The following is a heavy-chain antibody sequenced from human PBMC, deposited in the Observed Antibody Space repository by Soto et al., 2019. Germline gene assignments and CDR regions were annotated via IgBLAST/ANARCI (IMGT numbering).Heavy chain of an antibody. CDR2: IIPLFGTT. Sequence: QVQLVQSGAEVRRTGSSVKVSCKASGGSFSYYAFSWVRQGPGQGLEWMGGIIPLFGTTKYAQTFQGRVTITADESTKIVYMELSSLRSEDTAVYYCARSGEAYYDVVTGYYKGSWFDPWGQGTLVTVSS. CDR1: GGSFSYYA. J-gene: IGHJ5*02. V-gene: IGHV1-69*01. D-gene: IGHD3-9*01. CDR3: ARSGEAYYDVVTGYYKGSWFDP.